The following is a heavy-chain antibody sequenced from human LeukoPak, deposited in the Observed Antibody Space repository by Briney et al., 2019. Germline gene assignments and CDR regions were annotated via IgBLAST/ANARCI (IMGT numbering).Heavy chain of an antibody. CDR2: IYTSGST. CDR3: ARAYGDYVFGNYYYGMDV. V-gene: IGHV4-4*07. D-gene: IGHD4-17*01. J-gene: IGHJ6*02. Sequence: SETLSLTCTVSGGSISSYYWSWIRQPAGKGLEWIGRIYTSGSTNYNPSLKSRVTMSVDTSKNQFSLKLSSVTAADTAVYYCARAYGDYVFGNYYYGMDVWGQGTTVTVSS. CDR1: GGSISSYY.